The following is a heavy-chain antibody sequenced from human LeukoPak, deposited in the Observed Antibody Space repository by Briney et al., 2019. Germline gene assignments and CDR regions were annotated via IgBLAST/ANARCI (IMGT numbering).Heavy chain of an antibody. CDR3: ARDVAVAGSDYYYGMDV. D-gene: IGHD6-19*01. V-gene: IGHV4-59*01. CDR1: GGSISSYY. CDR2: IYYSGST. Sequence: SETLFLICTVSGGSISSYYWSWIRQPPGKGLEWSGYIYYSGSTNYNPSLKSRVTISVDTSKNQFSLKLSSVTAADTAVYYCARDVAVAGSDYYYGMDVWGKGTTVTVSS. J-gene: IGHJ6*04.